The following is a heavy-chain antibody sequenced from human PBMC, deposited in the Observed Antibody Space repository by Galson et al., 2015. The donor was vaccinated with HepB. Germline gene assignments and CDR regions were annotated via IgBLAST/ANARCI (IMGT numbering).Heavy chain of an antibody. D-gene: IGHD3-3*01. V-gene: IGHV1-3*01. J-gene: IGHJ4*02. Sequence: SVKVSCKASGYTFTSYAMHWVRQAPGQRLEWMGWINAGNGNTKYSQKFQGRVTITRDTSASTAYMELSSLRSEDTAVYYCARGTPYDFWSGYYYYFDYWGQGTLVTVSS. CDR1: GYTFTSYA. CDR3: ARGTPYDFWSGYYYYFDY. CDR2: INAGNGNT.